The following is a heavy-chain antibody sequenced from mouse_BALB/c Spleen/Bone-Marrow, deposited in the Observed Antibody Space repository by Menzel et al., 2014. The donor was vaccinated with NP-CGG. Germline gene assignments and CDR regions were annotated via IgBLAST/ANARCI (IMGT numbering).Heavy chain of an antibody. Sequence: QVQLKQSGPELVKPGASVKISCKASGYAFSNSWMNWVKQRPGQGLEWIGRIYPGDGDTNYNGKFKGKATLTADKSSSTAYMQLSSLTSVDSAVYFCARSDGYRTMDYWGQGTSVTVSS. CDR2: IYPGDGDT. V-gene: IGHV1-82*01. CDR3: ARSDGYRTMDY. D-gene: IGHD2-3*01. CDR1: GYAFSNSW. J-gene: IGHJ4*01.